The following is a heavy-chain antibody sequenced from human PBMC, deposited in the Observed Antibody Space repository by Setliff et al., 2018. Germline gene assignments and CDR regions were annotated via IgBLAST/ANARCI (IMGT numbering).Heavy chain of an antibody. CDR1: GGSISSSSYY. V-gene: IGHV4-39*07. CDR2: IYYSGST. CDR3: ARRETYYNFWSGYYAY. Sequence: SETLSLTCTVSGGSISSSSYYWGWTRQPPGKGLEWIGSIYYSGSTYYNPSLKSRVTISVDPSKNQFSLKLSSVTAADTAVYYCARRETYYNFWSGYYAYWGQGTLVTVSS. D-gene: IGHD3-3*01. J-gene: IGHJ4*02.